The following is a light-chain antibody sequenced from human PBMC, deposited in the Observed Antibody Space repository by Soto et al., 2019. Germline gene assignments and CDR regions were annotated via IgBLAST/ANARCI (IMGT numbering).Light chain of an antibody. CDR3: CSYAGSYTHWV. Sequence: QSALTQPASVSGSPGQSITISCTGTSSDVGDYNYVSWYQQHPGKAPKLMIYQVSNRPSGVSNRFSGSKSGNTASLTISGLQAEDEADYYCCSYAGSYTHWVFGGGTKLTVL. V-gene: IGLV2-14*01. CDR2: QVS. CDR1: SSDVGDYNY. J-gene: IGLJ3*02.